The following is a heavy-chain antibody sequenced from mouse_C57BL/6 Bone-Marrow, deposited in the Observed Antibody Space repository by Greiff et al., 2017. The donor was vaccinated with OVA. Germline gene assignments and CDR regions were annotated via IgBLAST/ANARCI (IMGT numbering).Heavy chain of an antibody. CDR3: ARSYYYGSSYED. J-gene: IGHJ2*01. CDR1: GYTFTSYW. Sequence: QVQLQQPGAELVMPGASVKLSCKASGYTFTSYWMHWVKQRPGHGLEWIGEIDPSDSYTNYNQKFKGKSTLTVDKSSSTAYMQLSSLTSEDSAVYYCARSYYYGSSYEDWGQGTTLTVSS. CDR2: IDPSDSYT. V-gene: IGHV1-69*01. D-gene: IGHD1-1*01.